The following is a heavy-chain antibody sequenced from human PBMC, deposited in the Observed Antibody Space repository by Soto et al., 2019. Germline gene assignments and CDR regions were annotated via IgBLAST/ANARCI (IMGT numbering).Heavy chain of an antibody. CDR1: GFTFSSYW. Sequence: GGSLRLSCAASGFTFSSYWMSWVRQAPGKGLEWVANIKQDGSEKYYVDSVKGRFTISRDNAKSSLYLQMNSLRAEDTAVYYCASLQGPIAARVFWFDPWGQGTLVTVSS. CDR2: IKQDGSEK. D-gene: IGHD6-13*01. V-gene: IGHV3-7*03. CDR3: ASLQGPIAARVFWFDP. J-gene: IGHJ5*02.